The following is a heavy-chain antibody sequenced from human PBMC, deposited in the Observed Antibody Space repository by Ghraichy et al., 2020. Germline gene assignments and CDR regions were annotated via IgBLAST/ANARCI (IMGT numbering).Heavy chain of an antibody. CDR3: ARALGGGWYFDY. D-gene: IGHD2-15*01. CDR1: GFIFSGYW. J-gene: IGHJ4*02. Sequence: LSLTCAASGFIFSGYWMSWVRQAPGKGLEWVANIKKDGSEKYYVDSVKGRFTISRDNAKNSLYLQMNSLRAEDTAVYYCARALGGGWYFDYWGQGALVTVSS. V-gene: IGHV3-7*01. CDR2: IKKDGSEK.